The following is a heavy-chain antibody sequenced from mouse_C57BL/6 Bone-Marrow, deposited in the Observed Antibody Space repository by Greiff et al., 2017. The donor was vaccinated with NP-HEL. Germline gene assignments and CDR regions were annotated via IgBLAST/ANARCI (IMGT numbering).Heavy chain of an antibody. J-gene: IGHJ2*01. V-gene: IGHV1-59*01. CDR1: GYTFTSYW. CDR3: YSNYVGY. Sequence: VQLQQPGAELVRPGTSVKLSCKASGYTFTSYWMHWVKQRPGQGLEWIGVIDPSDSYTNYNQKFKGKATLTVDTSSSTAYMQLSSLTSEDSAVYYCYSNYVGYWGQGTTLTVSS. D-gene: IGHD2-5*01. CDR2: IDPSDSYT.